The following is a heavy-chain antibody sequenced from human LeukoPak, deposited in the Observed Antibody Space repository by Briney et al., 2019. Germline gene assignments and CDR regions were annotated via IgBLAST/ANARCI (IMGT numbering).Heavy chain of an antibody. D-gene: IGHD2-21*02. CDR1: AFTFTNYA. V-gene: IGHV3-23*01. CDR3: AKTYCGGDCYFDAFDI. CDR2: ISGSGGST. Sequence: GGSLRLSCAASAFTFTNYAMSWVRQAPGKGLEWVSAISGSGGSTYYADSVKGRFTISRDNSKNTLYLQMNSLRAEDTAVYYCAKTYCGGDCYFDAFDIWGQGTMVTVSS. J-gene: IGHJ3*02.